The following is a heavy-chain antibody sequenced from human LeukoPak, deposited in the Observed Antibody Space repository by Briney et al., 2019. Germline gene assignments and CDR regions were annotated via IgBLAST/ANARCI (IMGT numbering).Heavy chain of an antibody. CDR3: AKSRSEADAFDI. D-gene: IGHD3-3*01. CDR2: ITGSDDAT. J-gene: IGHJ3*02. CDR1: GVSVSTYA. V-gene: IGHV3-23*01. Sequence: PGGSLRLSCAASGVSVSTYAMSWVRQAPGKGLEWVSAITGSDDATYHADSVKGRFTIARDRSKNTLYLEMNGLRAEDTAVYHCAKSRSEADAFDIWGHGAMVTVSS.